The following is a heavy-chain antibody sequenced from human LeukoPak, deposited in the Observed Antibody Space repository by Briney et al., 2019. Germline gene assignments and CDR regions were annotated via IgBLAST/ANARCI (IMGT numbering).Heavy chain of an antibody. CDR2: INHSGST. V-gene: IGHV4-34*01. D-gene: IGHD3-10*01. CDR1: GGSFSGYY. CDR3: ANPIRDY. Sequence: PSETLSLTCAVYGGSFSGYYWSWIRQPPGKGLEWIGEINHSGSTNYNPSLKSRVTISVDTSKNQFSLKLSSVTAEDTAVYYCANPIRDYWGQGTLVTVSS. J-gene: IGHJ4*02.